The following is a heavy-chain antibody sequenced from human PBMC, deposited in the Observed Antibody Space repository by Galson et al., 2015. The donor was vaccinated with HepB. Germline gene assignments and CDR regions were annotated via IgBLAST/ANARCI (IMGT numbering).Heavy chain of an antibody. Sequence: SLRLSCAASGFTFSSYSMNWVRQAPGKGLEWVSSISSSSSYIYYADSVKGRFTISRDNAKNSLYLQMNSLRAEDTAVYYCARDSRNAGGMDVWGQGTTVTVSS. J-gene: IGHJ6*02. CDR1: GFTFSSYS. CDR2: ISSSSSYI. CDR3: ARDSRNAGGMDV. D-gene: IGHD2-2*01. V-gene: IGHV3-21*01.